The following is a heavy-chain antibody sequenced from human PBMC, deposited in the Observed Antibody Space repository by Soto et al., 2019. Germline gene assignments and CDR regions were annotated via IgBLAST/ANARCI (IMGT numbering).Heavy chain of an antibody. CDR3: ARRLRTGNYGMDV. CDR1: GGTFDNYA. J-gene: IGHJ6*02. Sequence: QEQLLQSGAEVRKPGSSVKVSCKASGGTFDNYAVSWVRQAPGQGLEWMGGIIPMFETVNYAQRFQGRLKIAADESMSTAYMERTSRTSADTAIYFWARRLRTGNYGMDVWCQGTTVTVSS. D-gene: IGHD2-15*01. CDR2: IIPMFETV. V-gene: IGHV1-69*01.